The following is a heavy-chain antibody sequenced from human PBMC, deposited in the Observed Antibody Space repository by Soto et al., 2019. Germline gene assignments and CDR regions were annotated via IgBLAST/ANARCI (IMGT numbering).Heavy chain of an antibody. D-gene: IGHD3-22*01. CDR2: IIPIFGTA. CDR3: ARDYYDSSGYITPRWFDP. J-gene: IGHJ5*02. V-gene: IGHV1-69*13. Sequence: SVKVSCKASGYTFTSYAMHWVRQAPGQGLEWMGGIIPIFGTANYAQKFQGRVTITADESTSTAYMELSSLRSEDTAVYYCARDYYDSSGYITPRWFDPWGQGTLVTVSS. CDR1: GYTFTSYA.